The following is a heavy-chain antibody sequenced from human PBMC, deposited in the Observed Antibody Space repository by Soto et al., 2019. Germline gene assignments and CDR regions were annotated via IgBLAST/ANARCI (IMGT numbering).Heavy chain of an antibody. V-gene: IGHV1-2*02. CDR1: GYTFTGYY. CDR3: ARDRRPVRGYFDY. J-gene: IGHJ4*02. Sequence: QVQLVQSGAEVKKPGASVKVSCKASGYTFTGYYMHWVRQAPGQGLEWMGWINPNSGGTNYAQKCQGRVTMTRDTSISTAYMELSRLRSDDTAVYYCARDRRPVRGYFDYWGQGPLVTVSS. CDR2: INPNSGGT. D-gene: IGHD3-10*01.